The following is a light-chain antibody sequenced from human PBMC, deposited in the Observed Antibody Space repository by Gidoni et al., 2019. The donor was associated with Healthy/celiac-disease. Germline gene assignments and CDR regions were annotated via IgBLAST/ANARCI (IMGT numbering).Light chain of an antibody. V-gene: IGLV2-23*01. Sequence: QSGLPQPASVSGSPGQSITISCTGTSSDVGSYNLVSWYQQHPGKAPKLMIYEGSKRPSGVSNRFSGSKSGNTASLTISGLQAEDEADYYCCSYAGSSRVFGGGTKLTVL. CDR3: CSYAGSSRV. CDR2: EGS. J-gene: IGLJ3*02. CDR1: SSDVGSYNL.